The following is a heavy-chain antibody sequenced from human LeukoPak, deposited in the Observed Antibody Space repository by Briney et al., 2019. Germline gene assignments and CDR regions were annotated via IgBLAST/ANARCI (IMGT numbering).Heavy chain of an antibody. CDR3: ARDTAISF. Sequence: SETLSLTCTVSGSSISSHYWSWIRQPPGKGLEWIGNIYYSGTINYNPSLKSRVTMSIDTSKNQFSLKLSSVTAADTAVYYCARDTAISFWGQGILVTVSS. CDR1: GSSISSHY. J-gene: IGHJ4*02. CDR2: IYYSGTI. D-gene: IGHD5-18*01. V-gene: IGHV4-59*11.